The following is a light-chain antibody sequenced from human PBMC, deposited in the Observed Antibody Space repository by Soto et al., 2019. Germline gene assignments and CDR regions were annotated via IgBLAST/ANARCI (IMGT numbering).Light chain of an antibody. Sequence: EIVLTQSPGTLSLSPGERATLSCRASQSVSSSYLAWYQQKPGQAPRLLIYGASSRATGIPGRFSGSGSGTDFSLTISRLEPEEFAVYYCQQYGSSPLCTFGQGTKVDIK. CDR1: QSVSSSY. V-gene: IGKV3-20*01. CDR2: GAS. CDR3: QQYGSSPLCT. J-gene: IGKJ1*01.